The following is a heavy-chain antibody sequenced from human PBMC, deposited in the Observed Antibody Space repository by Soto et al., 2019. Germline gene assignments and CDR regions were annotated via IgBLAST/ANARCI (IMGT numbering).Heavy chain of an antibody. CDR1: GTSFTSYW. V-gene: IGHV5-51*01. CDR2: IYPGDSDT. J-gene: IGHJ6*02. D-gene: IGHD6-6*01. Sequence: PGASLNISCTASGTSFTSYWIGWVRQIRGKGLEWMRIIYPGDSDTRYSPSFHGQVTISADKSISTAYLQWSSLKASDTAMYYCARHQYSSYYYGMDVWGQGTTVTVSS. CDR3: ARHQYSSYYYGMDV.